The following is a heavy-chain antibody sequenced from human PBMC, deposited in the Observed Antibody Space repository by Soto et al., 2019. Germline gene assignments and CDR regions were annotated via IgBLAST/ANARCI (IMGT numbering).Heavy chain of an antibody. CDR1: GGSISGGGYY. CDR2: IYYSGST. Sequence: PSETLSLTCSVSGGSISGGGYYWSWIRQPPGKGLEWIGYIYYSGSTNYNPSLKSRVTISVDTSKNQFSLKLSSVTAADTAVYYCARGDRRGDFWSGYPSRYYYYYYGMDVWGQGTTVTVSS. V-gene: IGHV4-61*08. D-gene: IGHD3-3*01. CDR3: ARGDRRGDFWSGYPSRYYYYYYGMDV. J-gene: IGHJ6*02.